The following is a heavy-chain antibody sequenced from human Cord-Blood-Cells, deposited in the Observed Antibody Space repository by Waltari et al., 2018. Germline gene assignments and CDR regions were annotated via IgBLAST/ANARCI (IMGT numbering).Heavy chain of an antibody. CDR1: GFTFSSHW. V-gene: IGHV3-7*01. Sequence: EVQLVESGGGLVQPGGSLRLSCAASGFTFSSHWTSWVRQAPGKGLEWVDNIKQDGSEKYYVDSVKGRFTISRDNAKNSLYLQMNSLRAEDTAVYYCARETNIDSTPDYWGQGTLVTVSS. D-gene: IGHD2-2*01. J-gene: IGHJ4*02. CDR3: ARETNIDSTPDY. CDR2: IKQDGSEK.